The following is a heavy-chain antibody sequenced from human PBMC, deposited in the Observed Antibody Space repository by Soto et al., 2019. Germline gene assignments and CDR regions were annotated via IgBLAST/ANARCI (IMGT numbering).Heavy chain of an antibody. CDR3: VMVDNYVTPTPQDV. V-gene: IGHV1-18*01. CDR1: GYIFVNYG. CDR2: ISPYTGNT. Sequence: QVQLVQSGDEVKKPGASVKVSCKASGYIFVNYGIAWVRQAPGQGLEWMGWISPYTGNTHSATKVPGSVTMTTDTSTSTAYMDLGSLTSDDTAVYYCVMVDNYVTPTPQDVWGQGTTVTVSS. D-gene: IGHD3-16*01. J-gene: IGHJ6*02.